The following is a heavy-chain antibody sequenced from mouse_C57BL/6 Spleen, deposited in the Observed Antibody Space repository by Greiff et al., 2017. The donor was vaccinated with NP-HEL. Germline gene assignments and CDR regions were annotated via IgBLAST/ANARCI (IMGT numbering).Heavy chain of an antibody. Sequence: ESGPGLVKPSQSLSLTCSVTGYSITSGYYWNWIRQFPGNKLEWMGYISYDGSNNYNPSLKNRLSITRDTSKNQFFLQLNSVTNEDTATYYCARGNGYFDVWGTGTTVTVSS. V-gene: IGHV3-6*01. J-gene: IGHJ1*03. CDR2: ISYDGSN. CDR1: GYSITSGYY. CDR3: ARGNGYFDV.